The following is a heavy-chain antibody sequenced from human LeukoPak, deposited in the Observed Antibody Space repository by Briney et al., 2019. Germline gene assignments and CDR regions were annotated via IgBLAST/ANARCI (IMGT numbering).Heavy chain of an antibody. D-gene: IGHD4-17*01. CDR3: ARGPTKTDYGGNDY. V-gene: IGHV1-69*04. CDR2: IIPILGIA. J-gene: IGHJ4*02. CDR1: GGTFSSYA. Sequence: GASVKVSCKASGGTFSSYAISWVRQAPGQGLEWMGRIIPILGIANYAQKFQGRVTITADKSTSTAYMELSSLRSEDTAVYYCARGPTKTDYGGNDYWGQGTLVTVSS.